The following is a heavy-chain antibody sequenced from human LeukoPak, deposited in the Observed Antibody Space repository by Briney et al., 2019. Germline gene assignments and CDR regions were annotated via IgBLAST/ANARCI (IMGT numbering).Heavy chain of an antibody. CDR1: GFTFSTYG. J-gene: IGHJ6*03. CDR2: MWYDGTNK. CDR3: AKAGGNSGYDNYYYMDV. D-gene: IGHD5-12*01. V-gene: IGHV3-33*06. Sequence: GRSLRLSCAASGFTFSTYGMEWVRQAPGKGLEWVALMWYDGTNKYYIDSVKGRFTISRDNSKNTLYLQMNSLRAEDTAVYYCAKAGGNSGYDNYYYMDVWGKGTTVTVSS.